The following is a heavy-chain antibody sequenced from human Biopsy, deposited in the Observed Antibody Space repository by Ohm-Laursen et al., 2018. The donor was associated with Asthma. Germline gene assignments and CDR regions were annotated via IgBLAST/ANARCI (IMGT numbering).Heavy chain of an antibody. Sequence: PSQTLSLTCSVSGASVSTPNYWAWIRQPPGKRLEWVSSVYYTGNTYYNQSLKSRLSLSVDTSRNQFSLRLRSATAADTAVYFCARHWSGNGWRDIYNWFDPWGQGTQVTVSS. J-gene: IGHJ5*01. V-gene: IGHV4-39*01. D-gene: IGHD3-10*01. CDR3: ARHWSGNGWRDIYNWFDP. CDR2: VYYTGNT. CDR1: GASVSTPNY.